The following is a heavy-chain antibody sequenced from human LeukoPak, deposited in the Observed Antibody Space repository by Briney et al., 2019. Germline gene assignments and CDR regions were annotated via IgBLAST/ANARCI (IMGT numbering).Heavy chain of an antibody. J-gene: IGHJ4*02. CDR3: AGRDYYDSSGYYGEPPPIDY. V-gene: IGHV3-48*04. Sequence: GGSLRLSCAASGFTFSSYSMSWIRQAPGKGLEWVSYISSSGSTIYYADSVKGRFTISRDNAKNSLYLQMNSLRAEDTAVYYCAGRDYYDSSGYYGEPPPIDYWGQGTLVTVSS. CDR2: ISSSGSTI. CDR1: GFTFSSYS. D-gene: IGHD3-22*01.